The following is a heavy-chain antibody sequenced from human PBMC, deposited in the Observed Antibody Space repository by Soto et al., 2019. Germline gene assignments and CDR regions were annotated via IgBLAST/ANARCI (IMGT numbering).Heavy chain of an antibody. CDR1: RFTFSEYG. Sequence: SMRLSCAVSRFTFSEYGMHWFRQAPDKGLEWVALISYDGGHKYYADSVKGRFAISRDNSKNTLYLQMNGLRPEDTAVYYCAKDRAGYSRGMEVWGQWTTVKVS. D-gene: IGHD1-26*01. J-gene: IGHJ6*02. V-gene: IGHV3-30*18. CDR3: AKDRAGYSRGMEV. CDR2: ISYDGGHK.